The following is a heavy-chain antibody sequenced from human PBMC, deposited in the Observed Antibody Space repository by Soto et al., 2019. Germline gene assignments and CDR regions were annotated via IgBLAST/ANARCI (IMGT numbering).Heavy chain of an antibody. CDR2: IYHSGST. V-gene: IGHV4-30-2*01. Sequence: PSETLSLTCAVYGGSFSGYYWSWIRQPPGKGLEWIGYIYHSGSTYYNPSLKSRVTISVDRSKNQFSLKLSSVTAADTAVYYCAREGGGRDYYGMDVWGQGTTVTVSS. CDR3: AREGGGRDYYGMDV. J-gene: IGHJ6*02. CDR1: GGSFSGYY. D-gene: IGHD3-10*01.